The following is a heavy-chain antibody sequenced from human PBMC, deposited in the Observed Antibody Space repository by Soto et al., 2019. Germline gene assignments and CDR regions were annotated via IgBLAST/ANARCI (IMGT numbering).Heavy chain of an antibody. D-gene: IGHD6-13*01. J-gene: IGHJ6*02. CDR3: ARGGGVYGMDV. V-gene: IGHV4-59*01. Sequence: SETLSLTCTVSGGSISSYYWSWIRQPPGKGLEWIGYIYYSGSTNYNPSLKSRVTISVDTSKNQFSLQLSSVTAADTAVYYCARGGGVYGMDVWGQGTTLTVSS. CDR1: GGSISSYY. CDR2: IYYSGST.